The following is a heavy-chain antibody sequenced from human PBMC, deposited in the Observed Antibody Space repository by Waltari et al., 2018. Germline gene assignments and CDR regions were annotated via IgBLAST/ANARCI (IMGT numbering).Heavy chain of an antibody. CDR3: ARGIQLWGRGSWYFDN. V-gene: IGHV7-4-1*02. Sequence: QVQLVQSGSELKKPGASVKVSCKASGYIFTNYAMNWVRQAPGQGLAWMGWINTKNGNQTDAQGFRGRFVFSLDTSVSTASLQISSLKAEDTAVYYCARGIQLWGRGSWYFDNWGQGTLVTVSS. CDR2: INTKNGNQ. D-gene: IGHD3-16*01. J-gene: IGHJ4*02. CDR1: GYIFTNYA.